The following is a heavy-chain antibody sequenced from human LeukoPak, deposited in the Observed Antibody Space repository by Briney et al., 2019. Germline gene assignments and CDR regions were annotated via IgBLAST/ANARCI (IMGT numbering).Heavy chain of an antibody. D-gene: IGHD1-26*01. Sequence: PGGYLKLSCAASGFTFIRAGMHWLRQASGKGLEWVGRIRSKANSYATAYAASVKGRFTISRDDSKNTAYLQMNSLETEDTAVYASTSPTEGWGQGTLVSVSS. J-gene: IGHJ4*02. V-gene: IGHV3-73*01. CDR2: IRSKANSYAT. CDR1: GFTFIRAG. CDR3: TSPTEG.